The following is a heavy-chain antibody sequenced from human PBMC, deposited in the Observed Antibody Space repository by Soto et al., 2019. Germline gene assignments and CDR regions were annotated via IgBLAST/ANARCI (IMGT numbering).Heavy chain of an antibody. CDR1: GFTFNSYS. V-gene: IGHV3-48*02. Sequence: EVHLVESGGGSVQPGGSLRLSCAASGFTFNSYSMHWVRQAPGKGLEWVSYITGSSSAIYYADSVKGRFTISRDNAKNSLSLQMNSLRDEDTAVYYCARGYCNGGSCYPGIYWGQGTLASVSS. CDR3: ARGYCNGGSCYPGIY. D-gene: IGHD2-15*01. CDR2: ITGSSSAI. J-gene: IGHJ4*02.